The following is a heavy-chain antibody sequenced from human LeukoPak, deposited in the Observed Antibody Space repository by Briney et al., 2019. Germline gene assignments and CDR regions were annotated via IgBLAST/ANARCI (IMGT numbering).Heavy chain of an antibody. Sequence: GGSLRLSCAASGFTFSSYWMSWVRQAPGKGLEWVANIKQDGSEKYYVDSVKGRFTISRDNAKNSLFLQMNSLRAEDTAVYYCARRLLWFGANWFDPWGQGTLVTVSS. D-gene: IGHD3-10*01. CDR2: IKQDGSEK. J-gene: IGHJ5*02. CDR1: GFTFSSYW. CDR3: ARRLLWFGANWFDP. V-gene: IGHV3-7*01.